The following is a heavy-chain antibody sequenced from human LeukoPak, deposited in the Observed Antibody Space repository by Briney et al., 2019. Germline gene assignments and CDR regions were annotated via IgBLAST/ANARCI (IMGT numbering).Heavy chain of an antibody. J-gene: IGHJ6*02. CDR2: IYYSGST. V-gene: IGHV4-39*01. CDR1: AGSMSSSSYY. CDR3: TAVYWFAEYVGLYHYYYDMDV. D-gene: IGHD3-10*01. Sequence: KPSETLSLTCTVFAGSMSSSSYYCGWIRQPPGKGLEWIASIYYSGSTYYNPSLKSRVTISVDTSKNQFSLKLSSVTAADTAVAADTAVYWFAEYVGLYHYYYDMDVWGQGTTVTVSS.